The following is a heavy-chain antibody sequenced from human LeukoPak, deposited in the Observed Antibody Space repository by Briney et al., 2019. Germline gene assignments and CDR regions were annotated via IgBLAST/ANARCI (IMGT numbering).Heavy chain of an antibody. CDR1: GYTFTGYY. D-gene: IGHD4-17*01. J-gene: IGHJ4*02. CDR2: INPNSGGT. CDR3: AIVKTTVSIFDY. V-gene: IGHV1-2*02. Sequence: GASVTVSCKASGYTFTGYYMYWVRQAPGQGLEWMGWINPNSGGTNYVQKFQGRVTMTRDTSISTAYMELSRLRSDDTAVYYCAIVKTTVSIFDYWGQGTLVTVSS.